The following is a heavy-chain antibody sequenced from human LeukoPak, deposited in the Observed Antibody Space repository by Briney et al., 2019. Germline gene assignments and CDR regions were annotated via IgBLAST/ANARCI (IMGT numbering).Heavy chain of an antibody. CDR1: GYTFTNYG. D-gene: IGHD2-15*01. CDR3: TRDWSCSGGSCYNCFDP. V-gene: IGHV1-18*01. J-gene: IGHJ5*02. CDR2: ISAYNGNT. Sequence: ASVKVSCKASGYTFTNYGISWVRQAPGQGLEWMGWISAYNGNTNYAQKFQGRVTMTTDTSTSTAYMELRSLRSDDTAVYYCTRDWSCSGGSCYNCFDPWGQGTLVTVSS.